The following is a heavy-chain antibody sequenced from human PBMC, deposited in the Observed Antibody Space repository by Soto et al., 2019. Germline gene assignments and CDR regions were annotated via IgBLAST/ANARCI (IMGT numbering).Heavy chain of an antibody. J-gene: IGHJ4*02. V-gene: IGHV1-69*12. D-gene: IGHD5-12*01. CDR2: IIPMFGRP. CDR3: ARDLGSGYDPGDY. Sequence: QVQLVQSGAEVKKPGSSVKVSCKASGGNFGSYVFNWVRQAPGQGLEWMGGIIPMFGRPNYAQKFQGRVTITADESTSTAYMELSSLRSEDTAVFYCARDLGSGYDPGDYWGQGTLVTVSS. CDR1: GGNFGSYV.